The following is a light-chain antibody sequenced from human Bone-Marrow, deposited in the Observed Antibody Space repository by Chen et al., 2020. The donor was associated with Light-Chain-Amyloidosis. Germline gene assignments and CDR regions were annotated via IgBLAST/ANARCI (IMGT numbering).Light chain of an antibody. CDR1: SGDVGGYNY. CDR2: EVS. V-gene: IGLV2-14*01. J-gene: IGLJ1*01. CDR3: SSYTSTGTYV. Sequence: QSALPHPASVSGSPGPPITISCPGSSGDVGGYNYVSWYRHHPGKAPKLMIYEVSNRPSGVSNRFSGSKSGNTASLTISGLQTEDEADYYSSSYTSTGTYVFGTGTKVTVL.